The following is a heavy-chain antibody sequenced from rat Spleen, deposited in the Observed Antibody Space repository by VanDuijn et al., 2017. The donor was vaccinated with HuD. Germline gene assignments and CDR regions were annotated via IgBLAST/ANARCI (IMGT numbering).Heavy chain of an antibody. CDR1: GYSITSNY. D-gene: IGHD1-6*01. J-gene: IGHJ3*01. V-gene: IGHV3-1*01. CDR3: TRGLSMSSTNYYYALFAY. Sequence: EVQLQESGPGLVKPSQSLSLTCSVTGYSITSNYWGWIRKFPGNKMEWMGYIDYSGRTSYNPSLKSRNSITRDTSKNQFFLELNSVTTEATATYYCTRGLSMSSTNYYYALFAYWGQGTLVTVSS. CDR2: IDYSGRT.